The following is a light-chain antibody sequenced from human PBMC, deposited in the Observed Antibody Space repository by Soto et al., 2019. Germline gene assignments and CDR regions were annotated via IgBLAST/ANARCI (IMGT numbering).Light chain of an antibody. J-gene: IGLJ3*02. CDR2: ENN. Sequence: QSVLTQPPSVSAAPGQTVTISCSGSSSNIGNNYVSWYQQLPGTAPKLLIYENNKRPSGIPDRCSGSKSGTSATLGITGLQTGDEADHYCGTWDSSLSAGEVFGGGTMLTVL. CDR1: SSNIGNNY. V-gene: IGLV1-51*02. CDR3: GTWDSSLSAGEV.